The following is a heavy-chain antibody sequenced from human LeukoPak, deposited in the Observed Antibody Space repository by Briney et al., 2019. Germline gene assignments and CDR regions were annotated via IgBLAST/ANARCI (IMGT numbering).Heavy chain of an antibody. Sequence: SETLSLTFTVSGGSISSYSWSWIRQPPGKGLEWIGFIYYSGSPNYNPSLKSRVTISVDTSKNQFSLKLSSVTAADTAVYYCARDLGYGDPFDYWGQGTLVTVSS. D-gene: IGHD4-17*01. V-gene: IGHV4-59*01. CDR1: GGSISSYS. CDR2: IYYSGSP. J-gene: IGHJ4*02. CDR3: ARDLGYGDPFDY.